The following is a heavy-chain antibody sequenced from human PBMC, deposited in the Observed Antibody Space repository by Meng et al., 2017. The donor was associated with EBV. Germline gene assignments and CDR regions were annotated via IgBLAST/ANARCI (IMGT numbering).Heavy chain of an antibody. CDR2: VHESGNS. CDR1: GGAMSPYY. Sequence: QLRESGPGLVRPSETLSLTCTVSGGAMSPYYWNWIRQFPEKGLEWIGYVHESGNSNYNPSLRDRVTISLDTSKNQFSLELNSVTAADTALYYCARLNQFLEWDFDYWGRGTLVTVYS. D-gene: IGHD3-3*01. J-gene: IGHJ4*02. CDR3: ARLNQFLEWDFDY. V-gene: IGHV4-59*01.